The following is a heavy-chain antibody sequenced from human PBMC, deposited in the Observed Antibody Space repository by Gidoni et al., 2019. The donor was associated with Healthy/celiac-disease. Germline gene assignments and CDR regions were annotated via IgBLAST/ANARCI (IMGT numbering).Heavy chain of an antibody. Sequence: QVQLVQSGAEVKKPGASVKVSCTASGYTFTSYYMHWVRQAPGQGLEWMGIINPSGGSTSYAQKFQGRVTMTRDTSTSTVYMELSSLRSEDTAVYYCARDSLQLWLLDYWGQGTLVTVSS. J-gene: IGHJ4*02. CDR1: GYTFTSYY. CDR3: ARDSLQLWLLDY. CDR2: INPSGGST. D-gene: IGHD5-18*01. V-gene: IGHV1-46*01.